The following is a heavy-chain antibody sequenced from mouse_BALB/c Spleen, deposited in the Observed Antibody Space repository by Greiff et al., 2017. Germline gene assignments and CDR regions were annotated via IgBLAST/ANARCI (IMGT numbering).Heavy chain of an antibody. V-gene: IGHV3-2*02. D-gene: IGHD2-10*01. CDR3: ARSSYDPWFAY. J-gene: IGHJ3*01. CDR1: GYSITSDYA. Sequence: VQLQQSGPGLVKPSQSLSLTCTVTGYSITSDYAWNWIRQFPGNKLEWMVYISYSGSTSYNPSLKSRISITRDTSKNQFFLQLNSVTTEDTATYYCARSSYDPWFAYWGQGTLVTVSA. CDR2: ISYSGST.